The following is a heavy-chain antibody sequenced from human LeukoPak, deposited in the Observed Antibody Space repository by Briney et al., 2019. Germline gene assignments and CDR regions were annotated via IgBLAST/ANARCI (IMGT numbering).Heavy chain of an antibody. J-gene: IGHJ3*02. D-gene: IGHD4-11*01. V-gene: IGHV3-20*04. CDR1: GFTFDDYG. CDR3: AKDDYSNLGPNAFDI. CDR2: INTNGGST. Sequence: SGGSLRLSCAASGFTFDDYGMSWVRQGPGKGLEWVSGINTNGGSTGYADSVKGRFTISRDNAKNSLYLQMNSLRAEDMALYYCAKDDYSNLGPNAFDIWGQGTMVTVSS.